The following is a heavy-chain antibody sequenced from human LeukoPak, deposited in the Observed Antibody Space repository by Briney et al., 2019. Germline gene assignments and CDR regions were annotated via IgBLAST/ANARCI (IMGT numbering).Heavy chain of an antibody. Sequence: GGSLRLSCAASGFTFSSYSMNWVRQAPGKGLEWVSSISSSSSYIYYADSVKGRFTISRDNAKNSLYLQMNSLRAEDTAMYYCARVRYYYDSSGYCFDYWGQGTLVTVSS. J-gene: IGHJ4*02. V-gene: IGHV3-21*01. D-gene: IGHD3-22*01. CDR1: GFTFSSYS. CDR2: ISSSSSYI. CDR3: ARVRYYYDSSGYCFDY.